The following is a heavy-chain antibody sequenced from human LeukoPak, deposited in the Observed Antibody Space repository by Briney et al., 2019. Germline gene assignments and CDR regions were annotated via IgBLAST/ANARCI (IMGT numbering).Heavy chain of an antibody. CDR3: ARETVTTLSSFDY. D-gene: IGHD4-17*01. CDR2: ISYDGSNK. Sequence: PGRSLRLSCAASGFTFSSYAMHWVRQAPGKGLEWVAVISYDGSNKYYADSVKGRFTISRDNSKNTLYLQMNSPRAEDTAVYYCARETVTTLSSFDYWGQGTLVTVSS. J-gene: IGHJ4*02. CDR1: GFTFSSYA. V-gene: IGHV3-30-3*01.